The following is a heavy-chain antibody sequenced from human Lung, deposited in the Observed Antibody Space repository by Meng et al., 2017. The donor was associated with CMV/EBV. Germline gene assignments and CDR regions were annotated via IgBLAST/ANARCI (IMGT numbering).Heavy chain of an antibody. D-gene: IGHD3/OR15-3a*01. CDR3: ARQDWTYVRRAYYFDY. CDR1: GYMFNIYW. J-gene: IGHJ4*02. Sequence: EXXKIPRKVPGYMFNIYWIGWVRQKPGKGLEWMGIIYPGDSDVRCSPSFQGQVTISADKSTNTAYLQWSGLRASDTAMYYCARQDWTYVRRAYYFDYWGQGXLITVSS. CDR2: IYPGDSDV. V-gene: IGHV5-51*01.